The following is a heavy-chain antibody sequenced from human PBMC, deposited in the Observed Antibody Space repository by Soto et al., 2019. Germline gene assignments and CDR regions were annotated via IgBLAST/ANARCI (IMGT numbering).Heavy chain of an antibody. CDR3: ARHDSNGDVDF. J-gene: IGHJ4*02. Sequence: GESLKISCEASGYMFPIYHISWVRQMPGKGLEWVGKIDPSDSRTMYRPSSRARITISVDKAINTAYLEWGRLKASDTAKYYCARHDSNGDVDFWGQGTQVTVSS. D-gene: IGHD2-8*01. CDR2: IDPSDSRT. CDR1: GYMFPIYH. V-gene: IGHV5-10-1*01.